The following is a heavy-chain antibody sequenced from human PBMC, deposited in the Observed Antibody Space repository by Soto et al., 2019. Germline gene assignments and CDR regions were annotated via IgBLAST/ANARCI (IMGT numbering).Heavy chain of an antibody. J-gene: IGHJ6*02. Sequence: GASVKVSCKASGYTFTGYYMHWVRQAPGQGLEWMGWINPNSGGTNYAQKFQGWVTMTRDTSISTAYMELSRLRSDDTAVYYCARDRGEYSSSSSYYYYGMDVWGQGTTVTVSS. CDR2: INPNSGGT. D-gene: IGHD6-6*01. V-gene: IGHV1-2*04. CDR3: ARDRGEYSSSSSYYYYGMDV. CDR1: GYTFTGYY.